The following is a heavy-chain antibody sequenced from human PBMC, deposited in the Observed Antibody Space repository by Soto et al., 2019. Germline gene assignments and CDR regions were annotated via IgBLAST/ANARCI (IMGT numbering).Heavy chain of an antibody. V-gene: IGHV1-2*02. J-gene: IGHJ6*02. CDR2: INPNSGDT. D-gene: IGHD3-3*01. CDR1: GHTFSAYY. CDR3: AIALVRFLEWVPDDYSYTMDV. Sequence: SVKVSCKPSGHTFSAYYIHWVRQAPGQGLEWMGWINPNSGDTKYAQKFQGRVTMSRDMSIRTVYMEVSRLRSDDTAGYDCAIALVRFLEWVPDDYSYTMDVWGQGTTVTVP.